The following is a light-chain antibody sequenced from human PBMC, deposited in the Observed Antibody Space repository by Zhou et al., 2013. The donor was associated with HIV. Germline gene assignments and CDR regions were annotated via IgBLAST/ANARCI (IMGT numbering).Light chain of an antibody. CDR3: QQSSIIPLT. CDR1: QSISSW. V-gene: IGKV1-5*03. CDR2: QAS. Sequence: DIQMTQSPSTLSASVGDRVTITCRASQSISSWLAWYQQKPGKVPKLLIHQASSLESGVPSRFSGSGFGTDFILTINSLQPEDFATYYCQQSSIIPLTFGGGTYLDIK. J-gene: IGKJ4*01.